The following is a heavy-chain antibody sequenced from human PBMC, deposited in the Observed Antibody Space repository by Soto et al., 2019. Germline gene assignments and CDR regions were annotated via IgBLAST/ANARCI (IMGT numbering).Heavy chain of an antibody. J-gene: IGHJ6*03. CDR3: ARDLKPRYCTNGVCYSTDYYYYMDV. D-gene: IGHD2-8*01. Sequence: ASVKVSCKASGGTFSSYTISWVRQAPGQGLEWMGRIIPILGIANYAQKFQGRVTITADKSTSTAYMELSSLRSEDTAVYYCARDLKPRYCTNGVCYSTDYYYYMDVWGKGTTVTVSS. CDR2: IIPILGIA. V-gene: IGHV1-69*04. CDR1: GGTFSSYT.